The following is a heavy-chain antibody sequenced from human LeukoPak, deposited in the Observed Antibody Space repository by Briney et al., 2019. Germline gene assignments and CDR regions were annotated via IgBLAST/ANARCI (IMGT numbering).Heavy chain of an antibody. Sequence: PETLSLTCAVYGGSFSGYYWSWIRQPPGKGLEWIGEINHSGSTNYNPSLKSRVTISVDTSKNQFSLKLSSVTAADTAVYYCARGRKQWLVLGGNWFDPWGQGTLVTVSS. J-gene: IGHJ5*02. V-gene: IGHV4-34*01. CDR3: ARGRKQWLVLGGNWFDP. CDR1: GGSFSGYY. D-gene: IGHD6-19*01. CDR2: INHSGST.